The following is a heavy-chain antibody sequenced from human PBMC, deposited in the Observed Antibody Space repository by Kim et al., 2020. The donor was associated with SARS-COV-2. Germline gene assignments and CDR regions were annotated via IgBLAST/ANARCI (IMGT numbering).Heavy chain of an antibody. V-gene: IGHV4-30-2*05. CDR2: T. CDR3: AREGRTGGLDY. J-gene: IGHJ4*02. D-gene: IGHD2-2*01. Sequence: TYYNPSLKSRVTISVDTSKNQFSLKLSSVTAADTAVYYCAREGRTGGLDYWGQGTLVTVSS.